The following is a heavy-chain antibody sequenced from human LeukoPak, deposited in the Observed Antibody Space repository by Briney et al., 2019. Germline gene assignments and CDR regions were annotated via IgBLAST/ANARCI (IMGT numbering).Heavy chain of an antibody. J-gene: IGHJ4*02. Sequence: ESGPTLVKPTQTLTLTCTFSGFSLSTRGVGVGWIRQPPGKALEWLALIYLDDDKRYSPYLKSRLTITKDTSKNQVVLTMTNMDPVDTATYYCAHRSSWYRDFDYWGQGTLVTVSS. CDR1: GFSLSTRGVG. D-gene: IGHD6-13*01. CDR3: AHRSSWYRDFDY. CDR2: IYLDDDK. V-gene: IGHV2-5*02.